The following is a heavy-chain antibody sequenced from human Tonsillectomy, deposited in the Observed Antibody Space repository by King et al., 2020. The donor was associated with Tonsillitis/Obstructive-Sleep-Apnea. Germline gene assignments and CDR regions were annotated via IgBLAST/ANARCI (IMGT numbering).Heavy chain of an antibody. Sequence: VQLVESGAEVKKPGASVKVSCKASGYTFTGYYMHWVRQAPGQGLEWMGWVNPNSGGTNYAQKFQGRVTMTRDTSISTAYMELSRLRSDDTAVYYCARVSQYDFWSGLYGAFDIWGQGTMVTV. D-gene: IGHD3-3*01. J-gene: IGHJ3*02. CDR2: VNPNSGGT. CDR1: GYTFTGYY. CDR3: ARVSQYDFWSGLYGAFDI. V-gene: IGHV1-2*02.